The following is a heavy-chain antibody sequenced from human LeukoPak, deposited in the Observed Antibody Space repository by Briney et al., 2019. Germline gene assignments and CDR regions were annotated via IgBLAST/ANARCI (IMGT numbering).Heavy chain of an antibody. V-gene: IGHV4-38-2*02. J-gene: IGHJ5*02. CDR1: GYSISSGYY. CDR3: ARDRQQQLDLGWFDP. Sequence: PSETLSLTCTVSGYSISSGYYWGWIRQPPGKGLEWIGEINHSGSTNYNPSLKSRVTMSVDTSKNQFSLKLSSVTAADTAVYYCARDRQQQLDLGWFDPWGQGTLVTVSS. D-gene: IGHD6-13*01. CDR2: INHSGST.